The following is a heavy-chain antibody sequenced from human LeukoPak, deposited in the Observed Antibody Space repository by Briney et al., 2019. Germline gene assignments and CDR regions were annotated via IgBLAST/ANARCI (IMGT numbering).Heavy chain of an antibody. V-gene: IGHV4-38-2*02. Sequence: SETLSLTCTVSGYSISSGYYWGWIRQPPGKGLEWIGSIYHSGSTYYNPSLKSRVTISVDTSKNQFSLKLSSVTAADTAVYYCARVPWYGDYVYYDYWGQGTLVTVSS. CDR3: ARVPWYGDYVYYDY. CDR1: GYSISSGYY. D-gene: IGHD4-17*01. CDR2: IYHSGST. J-gene: IGHJ4*02.